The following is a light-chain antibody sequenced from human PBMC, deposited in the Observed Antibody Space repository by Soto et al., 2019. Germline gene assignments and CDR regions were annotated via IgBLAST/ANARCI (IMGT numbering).Light chain of an antibody. CDR1: SGHSSYA. V-gene: IGLV4-69*01. CDR3: QTWGTGGV. J-gene: IGLJ2*01. CDR2: LNSDGSH. Sequence: QSVLTQSPSASASLGASVKLTCTLSSGHSSYAVAWHQQQPEKGPRYLMKLNSDGSHSKGDGIPDRFSGTSSGAERYLTISSLQSEDEAAYYCQTWGTGGVFGGGTKLTVL.